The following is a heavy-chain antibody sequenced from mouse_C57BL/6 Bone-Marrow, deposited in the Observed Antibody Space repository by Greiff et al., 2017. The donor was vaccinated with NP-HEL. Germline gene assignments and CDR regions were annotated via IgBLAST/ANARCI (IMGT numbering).Heavy chain of an antibody. CDR3: ARKGYDCLAWFAY. J-gene: IGHJ3*01. CDR1: GYTFTSYG. CDR2: IYPRSGNT. D-gene: IGHD2-4*01. V-gene: IGHV1-81*01. Sequence: QVQLKQSGAELARPGASVKLSCKASGYTFTSYGISWVKQRTGQGLEWIGEIYPRSGNTYYNEKFKGKATLTADKSSSTAYMELRSLTSEDSAVYFCARKGYDCLAWFAYWGQGTLVTVSA.